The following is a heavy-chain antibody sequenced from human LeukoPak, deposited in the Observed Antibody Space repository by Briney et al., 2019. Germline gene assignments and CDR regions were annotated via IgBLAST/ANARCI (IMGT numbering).Heavy chain of an antibody. CDR1: GGSISSHY. CDR2: MYYNGSM. J-gene: IGHJ4*02. V-gene: IGHV4-59*11. Sequence: SETLSLTCTVSGGSISSHYWSWIRQPPGKGLEWIGYMYYNGSMNYNPSLKSRVTISADTSKNQFSLKLSSVTAADTAVYYCARDPYGSGSPFDYWGQGTLVTVSS. D-gene: IGHD3-10*01. CDR3: ARDPYGSGSPFDY.